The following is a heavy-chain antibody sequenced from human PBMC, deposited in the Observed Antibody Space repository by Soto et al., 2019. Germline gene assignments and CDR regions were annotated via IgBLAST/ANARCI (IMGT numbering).Heavy chain of an antibody. CDR1: GGSISSGGYS. Sequence: PSETLSLTCAVSGGSISSGGYSWSWIRQPPGKGLEWIGSIYYSGSTYYNPSLKSRVTISVDTSKNQFSLKLSSVTAADTAVYYCARDIVVVMRGYAFDIWGQGTMVTVSS. V-gene: IGHV4-39*07. D-gene: IGHD2-15*01. CDR3: ARDIVVVMRGYAFDI. CDR2: IYYSGST. J-gene: IGHJ3*02.